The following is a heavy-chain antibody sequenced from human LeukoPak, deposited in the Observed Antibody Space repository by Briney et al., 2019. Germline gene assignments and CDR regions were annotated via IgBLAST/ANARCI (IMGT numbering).Heavy chain of an antibody. CDR3: ARMGSYNWNDLP. D-gene: IGHD1-20*01. Sequence: SETLSLTCTVSGGSISTYYWNWIRQHPGKGLEWIGYIYYSGSTYYNPSLKSRVTISVDTSKNQFSLKLSSVTAADTAVYYCARMGSYNWNDLPWGQGTLVTVSS. V-gene: IGHV4-59*06. CDR1: GGSISTYY. CDR2: IYYSGST. J-gene: IGHJ4*02.